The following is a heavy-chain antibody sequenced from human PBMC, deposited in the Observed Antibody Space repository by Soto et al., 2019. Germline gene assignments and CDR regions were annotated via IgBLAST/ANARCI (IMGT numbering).Heavy chain of an antibody. Sequence: QVQLQESGPGLVKPSQTLSLRCSVSGGSVRSDDYFWSWIRQPPGKALEWMGYISQSGTAYYNPSLKRRLAMSIDTSKKHFSLSLRSLTAADTATYYCARGHYDVLTGYYVRYFDYWGRGTRVTVSS. D-gene: IGHD3-9*01. V-gene: IGHV4-30-4*01. CDR3: ARGHYDVLTGYYVRYFDY. J-gene: IGHJ4*02. CDR1: GGSVRSDDYF. CDR2: ISQSGTA.